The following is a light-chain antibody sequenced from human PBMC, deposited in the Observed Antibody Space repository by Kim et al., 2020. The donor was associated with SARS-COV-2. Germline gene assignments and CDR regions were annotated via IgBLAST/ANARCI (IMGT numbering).Light chain of an antibody. CDR2: GKN. CDR3: NSRDSSGVV. Sequence: SSELTQDPAVSVALGQTVRITCQGDSLRNYYASWYQQKPGQAPVLVFYGKNNRPSGIPERFSGSSSRNTASLTITRTQAEDEADYYCNSRDSSGVVFGGGTRVTVL. CDR1: SLRNYY. V-gene: IGLV3-19*01. J-gene: IGLJ2*01.